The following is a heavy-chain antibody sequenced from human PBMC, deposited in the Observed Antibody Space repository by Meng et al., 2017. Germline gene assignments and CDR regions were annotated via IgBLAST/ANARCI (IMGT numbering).Heavy chain of an antibody. D-gene: IGHD3-3*01. Sequence: QVEVVESGGGLVKPGGSLRLSCAASGFTFSDYYMSWIRQAPGKGLEWVSYISSSGSTIYYADSVKGRFTISRDNAKNSLYLQMNSLRAEDTAVYYCASPLLRFLEWLSMGYWGQGTLVTVSS. J-gene: IGHJ4*02. CDR1: GFTFSDYY. V-gene: IGHV3-11*01. CDR2: ISSSGSTI. CDR3: ASPLLRFLEWLSMGY.